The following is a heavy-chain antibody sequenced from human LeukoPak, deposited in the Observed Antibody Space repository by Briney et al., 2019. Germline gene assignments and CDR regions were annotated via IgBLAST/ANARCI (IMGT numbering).Heavy chain of an antibody. D-gene: IGHD2-21*02. Sequence: PGGSLRLSCATSGFTFGTYWMTWVRQAPGTGLGWVANINPDGSGTFYVGSVKGRFTISRDNAKNSLYLHMNSLRAEDTAIYYCARDPDYGDPGPFFDYWGQGALVTVSS. J-gene: IGHJ4*02. V-gene: IGHV3-7*03. CDR3: ARDPDYGDPGPFFDY. CDR2: INPDGSGT. CDR1: GFTFGTYW.